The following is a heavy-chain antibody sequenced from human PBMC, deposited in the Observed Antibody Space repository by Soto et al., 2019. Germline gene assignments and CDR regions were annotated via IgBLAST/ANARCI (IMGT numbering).Heavy chain of an antibody. V-gene: IGHV1-18*01. J-gene: IGHJ4*02. CDR3: ARDYYSTYYDILTGSSLDY. Sequence: GASVKVSCKASGYTFTSYGISWVRQAPGQGLEWMGWISAYNGNTNYAQKLQGRVTMTTDTSTSTAYMELRSPRSDDTAVYYCARDYYSTYYDILTGSSLDYWGQGPLVTVSS. CDR2: ISAYNGNT. CDR1: GYTFTSYG. D-gene: IGHD3-9*01.